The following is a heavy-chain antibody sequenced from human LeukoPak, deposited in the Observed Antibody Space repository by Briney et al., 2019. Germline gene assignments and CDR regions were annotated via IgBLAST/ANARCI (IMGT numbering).Heavy chain of an antibody. CDR3: ARVVRRISRLERGSRLYYFDY. CDR2: INHSGST. J-gene: IGHJ4*02. V-gene: IGHV4-34*01. CDR1: GGSFSGYY. D-gene: IGHD1-26*01. Sequence: SQTLSLTCAVYGGSFSGYYWSWIRQPPGKGLEWIGEINHSGSTNYNPSLKSRVTISVDTSKNQFSLKLSSVTAADTAVYYCARVVRRISRLERGSRLYYFDYWGQGTLVTVSS.